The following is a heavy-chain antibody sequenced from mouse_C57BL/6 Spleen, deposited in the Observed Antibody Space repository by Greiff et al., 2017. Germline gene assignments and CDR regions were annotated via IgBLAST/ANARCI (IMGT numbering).Heavy chain of an antibody. CDR1: GYTFTGSY. D-gene: IGHD2-5*01. J-gene: IGHJ3*01. CDR2: ICPGSGST. V-gene: IGHV1-75*01. Sequence: VQLQQSGPELVKPGASVKISCKASGYTFTGSYINWVKQRPGQELEWIGWICPGSGSTYYNEKFKGKATLTVDKSSSTAYMLLSSLTSEDSAGYFCARKNSNYAVFAYWGQGTMVTVSA. CDR3: ARKNSNYAVFAY.